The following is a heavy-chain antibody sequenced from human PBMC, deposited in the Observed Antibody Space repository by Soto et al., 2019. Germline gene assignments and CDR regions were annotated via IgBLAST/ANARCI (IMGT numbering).Heavy chain of an antibody. D-gene: IGHD4-17*01. J-gene: IGHJ4*02. CDR1: GYIFTSYG. CDR3: ARGRYGDY. V-gene: IGHV1-18*01. Sequence: QAHLVQSGPEVKKPGASVKVSCKGSGYIFTSYGMAWVRQAPGQGLEWMGWISAHNGKTEYAQKFQGRVTVTTDTSTSTAYLELRSLRSDDTALYYCARGRYGDYWGQGALVTVSS. CDR2: ISAHNGKT.